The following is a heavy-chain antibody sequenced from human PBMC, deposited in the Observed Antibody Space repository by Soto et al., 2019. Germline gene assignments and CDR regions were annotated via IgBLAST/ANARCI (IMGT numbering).Heavy chain of an antibody. CDR1: GYTFTGYY. CDR3: ARDIVVVVSAYYYYGMDV. CDR2: INPNSGGA. V-gene: IGHV1-2*02. J-gene: IGHJ6*02. Sequence: ASVKVSCKASGYTFTGYYMHWVRQAPGQGLEWMGWINPNSGGANYAQKFQGRVTMTRDTSISTAYMELSRLRSDDTAVYYCARDIVVVVSAYYYYGMDVWGQGTTVIVSS. D-gene: IGHD2-15*01.